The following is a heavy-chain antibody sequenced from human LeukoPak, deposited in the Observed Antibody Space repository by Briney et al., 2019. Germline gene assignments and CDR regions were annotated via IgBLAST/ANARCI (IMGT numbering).Heavy chain of an antibody. Sequence: PGGSLRLSCAASGFTFSSYAMSWVRQAPGKGLEWVSAISGSGGSTYYADSVKGRFTISRDNSKNTLYLQMNSLRAEDTAVYYCAKVASGYGDYVWGYYFGYWGQGTLVTVSS. J-gene: IGHJ4*02. CDR2: ISGSGGST. CDR1: GFTFSSYA. CDR3: AKVASGYGDYVWGYYFGY. D-gene: IGHD4-17*01. V-gene: IGHV3-23*01.